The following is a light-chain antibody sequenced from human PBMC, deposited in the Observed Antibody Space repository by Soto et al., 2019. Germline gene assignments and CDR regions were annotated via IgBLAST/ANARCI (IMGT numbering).Light chain of an antibody. J-gene: IGKJ3*01. Sequence: DIQMTQSPSSLSTSVGDRVTITCRPSQTIDTYLTWLQQKPGKAPKVLIYRASTLQSGVPSRFSGSGSGTDFTLTISDLQPEDFATYYCQQTLTTPVTFGPGTKVEIK. CDR2: RAS. CDR1: QTIDTY. V-gene: IGKV1-39*01. CDR3: QQTLTTPVT.